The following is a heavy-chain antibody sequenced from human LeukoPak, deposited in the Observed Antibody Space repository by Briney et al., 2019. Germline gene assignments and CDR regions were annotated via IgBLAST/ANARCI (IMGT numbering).Heavy chain of an antibody. CDR3: ARDLITVTKGFDI. Sequence: SETLSLTCTVSGGSISSHYWSWIRQPPGKGLEWIGYISYIGSTNYNPSLKSRVTISIDTSKNQFPLKLSSVTAADTAVYYCARDLITVTKGFDIWGQGTMVSVSS. V-gene: IGHV4-59*11. J-gene: IGHJ3*02. CDR1: GGSISSHY. D-gene: IGHD4-17*01. CDR2: ISYIGST.